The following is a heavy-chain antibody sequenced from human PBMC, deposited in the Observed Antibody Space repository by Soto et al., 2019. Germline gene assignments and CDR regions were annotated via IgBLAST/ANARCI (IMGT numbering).Heavy chain of an antibody. J-gene: IGHJ6*03. CDR3: ATDGGSTSSSAYNYFMDV. CDR2: IIPMVGTP. CDR1: GDTFSSYS. D-gene: IGHD3-16*01. V-gene: IGHV1-69*08. Sequence: SVKVSCKASGDTFSSYSISWVRQAPGQGLEWMGMIIPMVGTPNYAQKFQGRVTFSADKSTSTAYMVLNSLISDDTAVYYCATDGGSTSSSAYNYFMDVWGKGTLVTVSS.